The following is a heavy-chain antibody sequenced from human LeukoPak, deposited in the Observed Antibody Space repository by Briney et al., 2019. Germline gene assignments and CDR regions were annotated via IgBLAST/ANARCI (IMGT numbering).Heavy chain of an antibody. CDR2: IYYSGST. CDR1: GGSISSYY. J-gene: IGHJ4*02. V-gene: IGHV4-59*01. CDR3: ARALSGSWSFDY. D-gene: IGHD3-10*01. Sequence: SETLSLTCTVSGGSISSYYWSWIRQPPGKGLEWIGYIYYSGSTNYNPSLKSRVTISVDTSKNQFSLKLSPVTAADTAVYYCARALSGSWSFDYWGQGTLVTVSS.